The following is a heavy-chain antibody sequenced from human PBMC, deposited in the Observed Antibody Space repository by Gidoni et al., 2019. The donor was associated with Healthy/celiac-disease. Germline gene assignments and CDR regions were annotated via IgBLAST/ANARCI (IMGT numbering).Heavy chain of an antibody. CDR2: IYYSGST. V-gene: IGHV4-39*01. Sequence: QLQLQESGPGLVKPSETLSLTCTVSGGSISSSSYYWGWIRQPPGKGLEWIGSIYYSGSTYYNPSLKSRVTISVDTSKNQFSLKLSSVTAADTAVYYCARQTHGDYPWVYGMDVWGQGTTVTVSS. D-gene: IGHD4-17*01. CDR3: ARQTHGDYPWVYGMDV. J-gene: IGHJ6*02. CDR1: GGSISSSSYY.